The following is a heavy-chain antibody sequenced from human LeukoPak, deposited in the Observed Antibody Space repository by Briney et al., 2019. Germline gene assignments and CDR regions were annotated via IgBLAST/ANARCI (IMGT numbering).Heavy chain of an antibody. J-gene: IGHJ4*02. CDR3: ATGPMPAAYFDY. D-gene: IGHD2-2*01. CDR1: GYTLTELS. CDR2: FDPEDGET. V-gene: IGHV1-24*01. Sequence: ASVTVSCTVSGYTLTELSMHWVRQAPGKGREWMGGFDPEDGETIYAQKFQGRVTMTEDTSTDTAYMELSSLRSEDTAVYYCATGPMPAAYFDYWGQGTLVTVSS.